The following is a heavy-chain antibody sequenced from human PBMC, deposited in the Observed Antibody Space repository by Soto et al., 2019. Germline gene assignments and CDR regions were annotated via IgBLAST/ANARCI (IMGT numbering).Heavy chain of an antibody. CDR3: AKDYGDYVVGFSY. J-gene: IGHJ4*02. CDR2: ISYDGSNK. V-gene: IGHV3-30*18. D-gene: IGHD4-17*01. CDR1: GFTFSSYG. Sequence: QVQLVESGGGVVQPGRSLRLSCAASGFTFSSYGMHWVRQAPGKGLEWVAVISYDGSNKYYADSVKGRFTISRDNSKNTLYLQMNSLRAEDTAVYYCAKDYGDYVVGFSYWGQGTLVTVSS.